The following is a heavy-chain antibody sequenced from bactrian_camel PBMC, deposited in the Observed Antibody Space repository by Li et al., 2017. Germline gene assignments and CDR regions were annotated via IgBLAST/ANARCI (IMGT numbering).Heavy chain of an antibody. CDR1: GFIFSN. D-gene: IGHD3*01. CDR2: IYTSADTT. V-gene: IGHV3S40*01. J-gene: IGHJ6*01. Sequence: VQLVESGGGSVQAGGSLRLSCAASGFIFSNAGWFRQTPGKEREGVAVIYTSADTTFYADSVKGRFTISHDVVKHAAYLQMVSLKPEDSGVYYCALDSTYCGAMRTSLEVRDFRNWGQGTQVTVS. CDR3: ALDSTYCGAMRTSLEVRDFRN.